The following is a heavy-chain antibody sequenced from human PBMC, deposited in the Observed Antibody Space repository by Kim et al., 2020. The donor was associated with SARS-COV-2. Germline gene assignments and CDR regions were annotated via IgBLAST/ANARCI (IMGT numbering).Heavy chain of an antibody. CDR2: INTNTGNP. J-gene: IGHJ3*02. D-gene: IGHD3-22*01. Sequence: ASVKVSCKASGYTFTSYAMNWVRQAPGQGLEWMGWINTNTGNPTYAQGFTGRFVFSLDTSVSTAYLQISSLKAEDTAVYYCARGRYYYDSSGFTPWDAFDIWGQGTMVTVSS. V-gene: IGHV7-4-1*02. CDR1: GYTFTSYA. CDR3: ARGRYYYDSSGFTPWDAFDI.